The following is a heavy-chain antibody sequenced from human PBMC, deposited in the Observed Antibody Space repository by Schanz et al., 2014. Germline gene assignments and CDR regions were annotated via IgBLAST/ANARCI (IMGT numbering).Heavy chain of an antibody. CDR2: TSNDGSFT. CDR3: VRDTDFHFDY. Sequence: VQLVESGGGLVQPGRSLRLSCAASGFTFSRRGMHWVRQAPGKGLVWVSRTSNDGSFTTFADSVKGRFTISRDNAKNTLYLQMNSLRAEDTAVYYCVRDTDFHFDYWGQGTLVTVSS. J-gene: IGHJ4*02. CDR1: GFTFSRRG. V-gene: IGHV3-74*01.